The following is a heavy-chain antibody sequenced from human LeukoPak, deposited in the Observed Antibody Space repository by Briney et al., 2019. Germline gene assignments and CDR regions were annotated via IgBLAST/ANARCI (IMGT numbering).Heavy chain of an antibody. CDR2: ISGSGGST. CDR1: RFTFSSYA. CDR3: ASFWNGYFDY. D-gene: IGHD3-3*01. J-gene: IGHJ4*02. V-gene: IGHV3-23*01. Sequence: GGSLRLSCAASRFTFSSYAMSWVRQAPGKGLEWVSAISGSGGSTYYADSVKGRFTISRDNSKNSLYLQMNNLRADDTAVYYCASFWNGYFDYWGRGTLVTVSS.